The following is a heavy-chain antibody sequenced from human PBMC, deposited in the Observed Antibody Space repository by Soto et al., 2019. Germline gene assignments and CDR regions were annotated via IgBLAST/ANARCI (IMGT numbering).Heavy chain of an antibody. D-gene: IGHD3-22*01. Sequence: QVQLVESGGGVVQPGRSLRLSCAASGFTFSSYGMHWVRQAPGKGLEWVAVISYDGSNKYYADSVKGRFTISRDNSKNTLNLQMNSLRAEDTAVYYCAKGIQDYYDSTGVYYYYGMDVWGQGTTVTVSS. CDR3: AKGIQDYYDSTGVYYYYGMDV. J-gene: IGHJ6*02. V-gene: IGHV3-30*18. CDR2: ISYDGSNK. CDR1: GFTFSSYG.